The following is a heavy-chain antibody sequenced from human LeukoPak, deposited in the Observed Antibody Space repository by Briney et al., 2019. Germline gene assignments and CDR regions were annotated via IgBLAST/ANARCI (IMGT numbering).Heavy chain of an antibody. CDR3: ARGGSGDYGSGSYFPRHYYYYYYYMDV. CDR1: GYTFTSYY. D-gene: IGHD3-10*01. J-gene: IGHJ6*03. Sequence: ASVKVSCKASGYTFTSYYMHWVRQAPGQGLEWMGIINPSGGSTSYAQKFQGRVTMTRDTSTSTVYMELSSLRSEDTAVYYCARGGSGDYGSGSYFPRHYYYYYYYMDVWGKGTTVTISS. V-gene: IGHV1-46*01. CDR2: INPSGGST.